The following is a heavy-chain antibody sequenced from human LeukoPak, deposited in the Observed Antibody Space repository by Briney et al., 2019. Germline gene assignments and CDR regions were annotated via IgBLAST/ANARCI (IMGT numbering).Heavy chain of an antibody. CDR1: GGSLITTNW. Sequence: SETLSLTCVVSGGSLITTNWWSWVRQPPGKGLEWIGEIHHSGNTNYSPSLKSRVTISVDKSKNQFSLKLSSVTAADTAVYYCARDPGPTIWGQGTMVTVSS. J-gene: IGHJ3*02. D-gene: IGHD2-8*02. CDR2: IHHSGNT. CDR3: ARDPGPTI. V-gene: IGHV4-4*02.